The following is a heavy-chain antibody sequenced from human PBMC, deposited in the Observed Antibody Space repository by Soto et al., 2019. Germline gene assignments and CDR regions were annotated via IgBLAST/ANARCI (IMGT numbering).Heavy chain of an antibody. Sequence: QVQLVQSGAEVKKPGASVKVSCKASGYTFTSYGISWVRQAPGQGLEWMGWISAYNGNTNYAQKLQGRVTMTTDTTTSAASMDLRTLRFDDTAVYYCARNPLLPSGDRYIDYWGQGTLVTVSS. CDR3: ARNPLLPSGDRYIDY. J-gene: IGHJ4*02. D-gene: IGHD2-21*02. V-gene: IGHV1-18*01. CDR1: GYTFTSYG. CDR2: ISAYNGNT.